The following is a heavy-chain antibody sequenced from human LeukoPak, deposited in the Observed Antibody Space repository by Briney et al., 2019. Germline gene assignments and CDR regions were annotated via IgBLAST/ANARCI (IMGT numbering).Heavy chain of an antibody. D-gene: IGHD3-10*01. CDR3: AKGGAYGSGSYYTNSLDY. CDR2: ISSSGGST. CDR1: GFTFSSYS. V-gene: IGHV3-23*01. J-gene: IGHJ4*02. Sequence: GGSLRLSCAASGFTFSSYSMNWVRQAPGKGLEWVSSISSSGGSTYYADSVKGRFTISRDNSKNTLYLQMNSLRAEDTAVYYCAKGGAYGSGSYYTNSLDYWGQGTLVTVSS.